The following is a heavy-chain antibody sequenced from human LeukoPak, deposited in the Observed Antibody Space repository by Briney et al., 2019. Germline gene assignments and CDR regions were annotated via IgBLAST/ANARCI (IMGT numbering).Heavy chain of an antibody. V-gene: IGHV3-48*03. CDR3: ARETGYSSSWYYHTISDAFDI. Sequence: GGSLRLSCAASGFTFSSYEMNWVRQAPGKGLEWVSYISSSGSTIYYADSVKGRFTISRDNAKNSLYLQMNSLRAEDTAVYYCARETGYSSSWYYHTISDAFDIWGQGTMVTVSS. D-gene: IGHD6-13*01. J-gene: IGHJ3*02. CDR1: GFTFSSYE. CDR2: ISSSGSTI.